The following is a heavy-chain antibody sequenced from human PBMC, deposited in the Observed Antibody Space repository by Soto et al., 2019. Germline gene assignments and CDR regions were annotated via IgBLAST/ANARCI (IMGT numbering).Heavy chain of an antibody. D-gene: IGHD2-2*01. CDR2: LVPVFGTA. J-gene: IGHJ4*02. Sequence: QVQLVQSGAEVKKPGSSVKVSCKASGGTFSSLAISWVRQAPGQGLEWMGGLVPVFGTANYAQKFQDRVTLTADKSTSTSYMELSSLRSAATAVYYCARSTGVFDYWGQGTLSTVSS. V-gene: IGHV1-69*06. CDR3: ARSTGVFDY. CDR1: GGTFSSLA.